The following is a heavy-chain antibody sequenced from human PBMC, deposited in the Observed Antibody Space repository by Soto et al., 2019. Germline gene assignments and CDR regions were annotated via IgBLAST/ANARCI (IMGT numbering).Heavy chain of an antibody. CDR3: ARLLGDYVVPYYYYGMDV. CDR2: IIPIFGTA. J-gene: IGHJ6*02. Sequence: GASVKVSCKASGGTFSSYAISWVRQAPGQGLEWMGGIIPIFGTANYAQKFQGRVTITADESTSTAYMELSSLRSEDTAVYYCARLLGDYVVPYYYYGMDVWGQGTTVTVSS. D-gene: IGHD4-17*01. V-gene: IGHV1-69*13. CDR1: GGTFSSYA.